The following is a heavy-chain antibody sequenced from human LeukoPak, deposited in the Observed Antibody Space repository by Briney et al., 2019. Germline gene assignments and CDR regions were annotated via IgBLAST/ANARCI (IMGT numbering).Heavy chain of an antibody. V-gene: IGHV1-18*01. D-gene: IGHD2-21*02. J-gene: IGHJ4*02. CDR1: GYTFTSYG. CDR2: ISAYNGNT. Sequence: ASVKVSCTASGYTFTSYGISWVRQAPGQGLEWMGWISAYNGNTNYAQKLQGRVTMTTDTSTSTAYMELRSLRSDDTAVYYCARDRVVTGLSDYWGQGTLVTVSS. CDR3: ARDRVVTGLSDY.